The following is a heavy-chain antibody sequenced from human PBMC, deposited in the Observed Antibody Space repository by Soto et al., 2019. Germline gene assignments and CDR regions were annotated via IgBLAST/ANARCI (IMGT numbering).Heavy chain of an antibody. D-gene: IGHD1-26*01. Sequence: SGPTLVNPTQTLTLTCTFSGFSLSTSGMCVSWIRQPPGKALEWLARIDWDDDKYYSTSLKTRLTISKDTSKNQVVLTMTNMDPVDTATYYCARIPRSYSGTNAYGDNGADYWGQGTRVTVSS. CDR2: IDWDDDK. J-gene: IGHJ4*02. CDR3: ARIPRSYSGTNAYGDNGADY. V-gene: IGHV2-70*11. CDR1: GFSLSTSGMC.